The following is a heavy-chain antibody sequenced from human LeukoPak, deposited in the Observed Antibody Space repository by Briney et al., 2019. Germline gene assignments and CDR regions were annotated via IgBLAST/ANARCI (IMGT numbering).Heavy chain of an antibody. D-gene: IGHD3-22*01. CDR1: GGSISSYY. V-gene: IGHV4-4*07. CDR3: ARATAGLNRYYYDSSGYYMDP. CDR2: IYTSGST. Sequence: PSETLSLTCTVSGGSISSYYWSWIRQPAGKGLEWIGRIYTSGSTNYNPSLKSRVTISVDTSKNQFSLKLSSVTAADTAVYYCARATAGLNRYYYDSSGYYMDPWGQGTLVTVSS. J-gene: IGHJ5*02.